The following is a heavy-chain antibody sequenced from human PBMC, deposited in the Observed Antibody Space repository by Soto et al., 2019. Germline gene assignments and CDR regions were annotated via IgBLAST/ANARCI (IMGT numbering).Heavy chain of an antibody. D-gene: IGHD3-10*01. V-gene: IGHV4-34*01. CDR3: ARAGVKHRKVRGVMLDY. CDR2: INHSGST. CDR1: GGSFSGYY. Sequence: SETLSLTCAVYGGSFSGYYWSWIRQPPGKGLEWIGEINHSGSTNYNPSLKSRVTISVDTSKNQFSLKLSSVTAADTAVYYCARAGVKHRKVRGVMLDYWGQGTLVTVYS. J-gene: IGHJ4*02.